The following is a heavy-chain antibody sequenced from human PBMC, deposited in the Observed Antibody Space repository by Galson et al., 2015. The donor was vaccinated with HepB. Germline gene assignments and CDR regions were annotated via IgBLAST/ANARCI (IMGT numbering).Heavy chain of an antibody. V-gene: IGHV3-21*01. CDR3: ALWPGWYNDYYFDY. CDR1: GFTFSSYS. CDR2: ISSSSSYI. J-gene: IGHJ4*02. D-gene: IGHD6-19*01. Sequence: SLRLSCAASGFTFSSYSMNWVRQAPGKGLEWVSSISSSSSYIYYADSVKGRFTISRDNAKNSLYLQMNSLRAEDTAVYYCALWPGWYNDYYFDYWGQGTLVTVSS.